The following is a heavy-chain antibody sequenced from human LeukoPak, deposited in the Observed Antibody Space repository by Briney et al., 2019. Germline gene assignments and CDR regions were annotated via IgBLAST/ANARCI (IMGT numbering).Heavy chain of an antibody. J-gene: IGHJ4*02. CDR2: IYYSGST. Sequence: SETLSLTCTVSGGSISSSSYYWGWIRQPPGKGLEWIGSIYYSGSTYYNPSLKSRVTISVDTSKNQFSLKLSSVTAADTAVYYCAKPSYDILTGYPDYWGQGTLVTVSS. D-gene: IGHD3-9*01. V-gene: IGHV4-39*01. CDR1: GGSISSSSYY. CDR3: AKPSYDILTGYPDY.